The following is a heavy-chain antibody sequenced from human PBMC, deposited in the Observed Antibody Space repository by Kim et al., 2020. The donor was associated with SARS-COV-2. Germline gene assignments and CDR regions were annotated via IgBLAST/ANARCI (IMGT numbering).Heavy chain of an antibody. Sequence: NTKYSQKFQGRVTITRDTSASTAYMELSSLRSEDTAVYYCARGWIGHMDVWGQGTTVTVSS. V-gene: IGHV1-3*01. J-gene: IGHJ6*02. CDR2: NT. CDR3: ARGWIGHMDV. D-gene: IGHD5-12*01.